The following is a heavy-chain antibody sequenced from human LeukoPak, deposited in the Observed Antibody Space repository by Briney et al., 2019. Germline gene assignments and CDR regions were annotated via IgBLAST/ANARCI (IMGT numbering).Heavy chain of an antibody. J-gene: IGHJ4*02. Sequence: ASVKVSCKASGYTFTSYGISWVRQAPGQGLEWMGWISAYNGNTNYAQNLQGRVTMTADTSTSTAYMELRSLRSDDTAVYYCARDAYYYDSSSYSQTDYWGQGTLVTVSS. V-gene: IGHV1-18*01. CDR2: ISAYNGNT. CDR1: GYTFTSYG. D-gene: IGHD3-22*01. CDR3: ARDAYYYDSSSYSQTDY.